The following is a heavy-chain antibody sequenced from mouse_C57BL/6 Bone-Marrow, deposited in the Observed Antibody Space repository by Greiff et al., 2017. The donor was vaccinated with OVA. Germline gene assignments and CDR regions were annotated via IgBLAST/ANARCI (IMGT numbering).Heavy chain of an antibody. CDR3: ARLDGYWYFDV. Sequence: VQLQQPGAELVRPGTSVKMSCKASGYTFTNYWIGWAKQRPGHGLEWIGDIYPGGGYTNYNEKFKGKATLTADKSSSTAYMQFSSLTSEDSAIYYCARLDGYWYFDVWGTGTTVTVSS. CDR1: GYTFTNYW. J-gene: IGHJ1*03. D-gene: IGHD2-3*01. V-gene: IGHV1-63*01. CDR2: IYPGGGYT.